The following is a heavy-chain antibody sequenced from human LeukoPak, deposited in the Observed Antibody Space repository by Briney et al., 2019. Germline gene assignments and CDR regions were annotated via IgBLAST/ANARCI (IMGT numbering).Heavy chain of an antibody. CDR1: GFTFSSYA. Sequence: GGSLRLSCAASGFTFSSYAMSWVRQAPGKGLEWVSAISGSGGSTYYADSVKGRFTISRDNSKNTLYLQMNSLRAEATAVYYCAKAIAVAGRGDWFDPWGQGTLVTVSS. CDR3: AKAIAVAGRGDWFDP. CDR2: ISGSGGST. V-gene: IGHV3-23*01. D-gene: IGHD6-19*01. J-gene: IGHJ5*02.